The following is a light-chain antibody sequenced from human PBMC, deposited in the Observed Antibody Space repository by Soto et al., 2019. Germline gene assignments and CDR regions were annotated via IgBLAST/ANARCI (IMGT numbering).Light chain of an antibody. J-gene: IGLJ2*01. V-gene: IGLV1-40*01. CDR3: QSDDRSLRGYVV. CDR1: SSNIGAGYD. CDR2: GNS. Sequence: QSVLTQPPSVSGAPGQRVTISCTGSSSNIGAGYDVHWYQQLPGTAPKLLIYGNSNRPSGVPDRSSGSKSGTSAFLASTGLQAEDEDDYYCQSDDRSLRGYVVFGGGTKLTVL.